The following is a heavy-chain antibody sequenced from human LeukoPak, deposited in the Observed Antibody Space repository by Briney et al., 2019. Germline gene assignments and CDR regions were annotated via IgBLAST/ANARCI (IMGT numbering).Heavy chain of an antibody. CDR3: ARGFDSRFFNY. V-gene: IGHV3-30-3*01. Sequence: GGSLRLSCAASGFTFSNYWMHWVRQAPGKGLEWVAVISYDGSNKYYADSVKGRFTISRDNSKNSLYLQMNSLRAEDTAVYYCARGFDSRFFNYWGQGTLVTVSS. CDR1: GFTFSNYW. D-gene: IGHD3-22*01. CDR2: ISYDGSNK. J-gene: IGHJ4*02.